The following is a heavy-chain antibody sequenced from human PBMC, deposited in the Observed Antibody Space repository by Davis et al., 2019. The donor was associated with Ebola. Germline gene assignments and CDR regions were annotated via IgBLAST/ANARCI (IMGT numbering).Heavy chain of an antibody. J-gene: IGHJ6*02. CDR3: ARHGLLYYYGMDV. D-gene: IGHD1-26*01. CDR2: IYYSGST. V-gene: IGHV4-59*08. CDR1: GGSISSYY. Sequence: SETLSLTCTVSGGSISSYYWSWIRQPPGKGLEWIGYIYYSGSTNYNPSLKSRVTISVDTSKNQFSLKLSSVTAADTAGYYCARHGLLYYYGMDVWGQGTTVTVSS.